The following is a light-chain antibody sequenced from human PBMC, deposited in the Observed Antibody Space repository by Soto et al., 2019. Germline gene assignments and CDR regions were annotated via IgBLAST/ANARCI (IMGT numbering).Light chain of an antibody. CDR3: QQYNSYSPT. J-gene: IGKJ1*01. CDR2: DAS. V-gene: IGKV1-5*01. Sequence: DIHMTQSPSSLSVSVGDRVTITCRTSQNINASLAWYQQRPGQAPKLLIYDASTVQSGVPSRFSGSGSGTEFTLTISSLQPDDFATYYCQQYNSYSPTFGQGTKVDIK. CDR1: QNINAS.